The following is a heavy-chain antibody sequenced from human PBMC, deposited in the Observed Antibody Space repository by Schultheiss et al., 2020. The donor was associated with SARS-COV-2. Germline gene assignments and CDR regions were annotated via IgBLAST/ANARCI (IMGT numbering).Heavy chain of an antibody. D-gene: IGHD3-10*01. V-gene: IGHV1-24*01. CDR3: ARTFYGSGSHFDPLFDY. CDR1: GYTLTELS. J-gene: IGHJ4*02. Sequence: ASVKVSCKVSGYTLTELSMHWVRQAPGKGLEWMGGFDPEDGETIYAQKFQGRVTMTEDTSTSTAYMELRSLRSDDTAVFYCARTFYGSGSHFDPLFDYWGQGTLVTVSS. CDR2: FDPEDGET.